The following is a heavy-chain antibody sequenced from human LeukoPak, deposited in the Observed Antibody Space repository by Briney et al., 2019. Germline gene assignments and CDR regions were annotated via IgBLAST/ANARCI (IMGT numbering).Heavy chain of an antibody. V-gene: IGHV3-23*01. CDR1: GFNFANHA. Sequence: QSGGSLRLSCAASGFNFANHAMSWVRQTAGKGLEWVSAISGGGDITYYADSVKGRFTISRDNSKDTLFLQMYSLRPGDTAVYYCVREDTPATANYWGQGTLVTISS. D-gene: IGHD2-21*02. CDR2: ISGGGDIT. J-gene: IGHJ4*02. CDR3: VREDTPATANY.